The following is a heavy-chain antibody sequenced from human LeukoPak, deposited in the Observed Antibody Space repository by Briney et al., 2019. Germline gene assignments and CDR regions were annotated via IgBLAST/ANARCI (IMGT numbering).Heavy chain of an antibody. CDR1: GGSISSYY. V-gene: IGHV4-4*09. CDR2: IYTSGST. Sequence: SGTLSLTCTVSGGSISSYYWSWIRQPPGKGLEWIGYIYTSGSTNYNPSLKSRVTISVDTSKNQFSLKLSSVTAADTAVYYCARNRRDYDFWSGYNYYMDVWGKGTTVTVSS. J-gene: IGHJ6*03. D-gene: IGHD3-3*01. CDR3: ARNRRDYDFWSGYNYYMDV.